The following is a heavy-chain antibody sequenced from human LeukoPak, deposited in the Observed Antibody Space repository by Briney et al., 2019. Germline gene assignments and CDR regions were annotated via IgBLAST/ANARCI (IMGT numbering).Heavy chain of an antibody. J-gene: IGHJ4*02. Sequence: PSETLSLTCTVSGGSISSSSYYWGWIRQPPGKGLEWIGSIYYSGSTCYNLSLKSRVTISVDTYKNQFSLKLSSVTAADTAVYYGATDVHTAVTVSFDYWGQGALVTVSS. CDR2: IYYSGST. D-gene: IGHD6-19*01. CDR3: ATDVHTAVTVSFDY. CDR1: GGSISSSSYY. V-gene: IGHV4-39*07.